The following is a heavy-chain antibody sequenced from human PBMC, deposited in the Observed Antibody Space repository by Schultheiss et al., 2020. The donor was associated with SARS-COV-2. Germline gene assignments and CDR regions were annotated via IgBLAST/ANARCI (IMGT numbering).Heavy chain of an antibody. D-gene: IGHD2-15*01. CDR3: TTGSRGDGYCSGGSCLPFYYYGMDV. V-gene: IGHV3-48*04. CDR1: GFTFSSYA. Sequence: GSLRLSCAASGFTFSSYAMHWVRQAPGKGLEWVSYISSSGSTIYYADSVKGRFTISRDNAKNSLYLQMNSLRAEDTAVYYCTTGSRGDGYCSGGSCLPFYYYGMDVWGQGTTVTVSS. J-gene: IGHJ6*02. CDR2: ISSSGSTI.